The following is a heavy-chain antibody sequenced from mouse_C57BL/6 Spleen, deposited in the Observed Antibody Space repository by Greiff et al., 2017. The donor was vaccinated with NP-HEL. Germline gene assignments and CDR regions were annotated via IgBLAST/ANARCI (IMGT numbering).Heavy chain of an antibody. J-gene: IGHJ4*01. CDR1: GFSLTSYG. CDR3: ARMGTTVVAHYAMDY. CDR2: IWSGGST. V-gene: IGHV2-2*01. Sequence: QVQLQQSGPGLVQPSQSLSITCTVSGFSLTSYGVHWVRQSPGQGLEWLGVIWSGGSTDYNAAFISRLSISKDNSTSQVFFKMNSLQADDAAIYYCARMGTTVVAHYAMDYWGQGTSVTVSS. D-gene: IGHD1-1*01.